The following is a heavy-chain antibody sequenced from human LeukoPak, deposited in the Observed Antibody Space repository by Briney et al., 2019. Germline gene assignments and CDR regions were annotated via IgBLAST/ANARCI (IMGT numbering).Heavy chain of an antibody. CDR2: INPNSGGT. D-gene: IGHD3-10*01. Sequence: ASVKVSCKASGYTFTDYYAYWVRQAPGQGLEWMGWINPNSGGTNYAQKFQGRVTMTRDTSIRTVYMELSRLRSDDTAVYYRARGPNIYGSGRSWFDPWGQGTLVTVSS. V-gene: IGHV1-2*02. CDR3: ARGPNIYGSGRSWFDP. CDR1: GYTFTDYY. J-gene: IGHJ5*02.